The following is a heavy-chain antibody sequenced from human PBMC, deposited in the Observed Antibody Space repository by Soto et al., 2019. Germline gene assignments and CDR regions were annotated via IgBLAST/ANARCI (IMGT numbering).Heavy chain of an antibody. CDR1: GFTFSSYA. V-gene: IGHV3-23*01. J-gene: IGHJ5*02. D-gene: IGHD1-20*01. CDR3: AKDIKSPNRPTWFDP. CDR2: ISGSGGST. Sequence: GGSLRLSCAASGFTFSSYAMSWVRQAPGKWLEWVSAISGSGGSTYYADSVKGRFTISRDNSKNTLYLQMNSLRAEDTAVYYCAKDIKSPNRPTWFDPWGQGTLVTVSS.